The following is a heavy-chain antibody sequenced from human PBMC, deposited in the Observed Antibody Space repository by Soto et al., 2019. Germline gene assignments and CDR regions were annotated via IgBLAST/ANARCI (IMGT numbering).Heavy chain of an antibody. Sequence: SETLSLTCAVSGYSISSVYYWGWIRQPPGKGLEWIGSIYHSGSTYYNPSLKSRVTISVDTSKNQFSLKLSSVTAADTAVYYCARVFGVVIYSVFDYWGQGTLVTGSS. CDR1: GYSISSVYY. D-gene: IGHD3-3*01. CDR2: IYHSGST. V-gene: IGHV4-38-2*01. CDR3: ARVFGVVIYSVFDY. J-gene: IGHJ4*02.